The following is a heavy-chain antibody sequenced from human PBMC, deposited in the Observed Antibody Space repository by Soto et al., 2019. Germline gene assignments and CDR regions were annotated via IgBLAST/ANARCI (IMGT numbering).Heavy chain of an antibody. Sequence: PGGSLRLSCAASGFTFSSYGMHWVRQAPGKGLERVAVISYDGSNKYYADSVKGRFTISRDNSKNTLYPQMNSLRAEDTAVYYCAKGIAVAGTFFGFDYWGQGTLVTVSS. CDR2: ISYDGSNK. V-gene: IGHV3-30*18. CDR1: GFTFSSYG. CDR3: AKGIAVAGTFFGFDY. D-gene: IGHD6-19*01. J-gene: IGHJ4*02.